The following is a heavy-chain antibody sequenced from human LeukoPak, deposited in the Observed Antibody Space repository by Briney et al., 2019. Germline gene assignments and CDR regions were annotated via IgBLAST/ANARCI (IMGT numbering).Heavy chain of an antibody. Sequence: GGSLRLSCAASGFTFSSYESDWVRQAPGKGLEWVSYISDTGSTIYYADSVEGRFTISRDNAKNSLYLQMNSLRAEDTAVYYCARDRALVSMVRGVMGYFYYYMDVWGKGTTVTISS. CDR3: ARDRALVSMVRGVMGYFYYYMDV. D-gene: IGHD3-10*01. CDR2: ISDTGSTI. V-gene: IGHV3-48*03. CDR1: GFTFSSYE. J-gene: IGHJ6*03.